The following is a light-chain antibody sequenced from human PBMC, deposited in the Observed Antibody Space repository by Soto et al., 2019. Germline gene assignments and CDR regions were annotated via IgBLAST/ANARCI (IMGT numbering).Light chain of an antibody. V-gene: IGLV1-40*01. CDR2: SNN. CDR3: QSFDSSLSGWV. CDR1: SSNIGAGYD. J-gene: IGLJ3*02. Sequence: QSVLTQPPSVSGAPGQRVTISCTGSSSNIGAGYDVHWYQQLPGTAPKLLIYSNNNRPSGVPDRLSGTSASLAITGLQAEDEADYYCQSFDSSLSGWVFGGGTKVTVL.